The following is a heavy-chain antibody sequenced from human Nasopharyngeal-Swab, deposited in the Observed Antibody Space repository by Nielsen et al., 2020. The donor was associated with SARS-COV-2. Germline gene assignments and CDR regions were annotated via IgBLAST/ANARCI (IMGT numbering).Heavy chain of an antibody. CDR3: ARAVLRYFDWLLGPFDY. V-gene: IGHV3-11*04. D-gene: IGHD3-9*01. CDR1: GFNFSDYY. Sequence: GEYLKISCAASGFNFSDYYMSWIRQAPRRGLEWVSYISSSGSTIYYADSVKGRFTISRDNAKNSLYLQMNSLRAEDTAVYYCARAVLRYFDWLLGPFDYWGQGTLVTVSS. CDR2: ISSSGSTI. J-gene: IGHJ4*02.